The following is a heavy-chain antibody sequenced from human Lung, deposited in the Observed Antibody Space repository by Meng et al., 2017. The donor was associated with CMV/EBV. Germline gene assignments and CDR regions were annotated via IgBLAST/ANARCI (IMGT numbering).Heavy chain of an antibody. CDR2: IDWDDDK. Sequence: SGPXLVXPTQTLTLTCTFSGFSLSTSGMRVSWIRQPPGKALEWLARIDWDDDKFYSTSLKTRLTISKDTSKNQVVLTMTNMDPVDTATYYCARIVGGSYYGDWXQGTXVTVSS. J-gene: IGHJ4*02. CDR1: GFSLSTSGMR. CDR3: ARIVGGSYYGD. V-gene: IGHV2-70D*14. D-gene: IGHD1-26*01.